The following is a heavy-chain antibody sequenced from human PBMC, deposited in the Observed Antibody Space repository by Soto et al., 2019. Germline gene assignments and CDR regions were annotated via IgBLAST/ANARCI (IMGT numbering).Heavy chain of an antibody. CDR1: GGSISSSSYY. CDR2: IYYSGST. Sequence: ETLSLTCTVSGGSISSSSYYWGWIRQPPGKGLEWIGSIYYSGSTYYNPSLKSRVTISVDTSKNQFSLKLSSVTAADTAVYYCASNIAVAGASWYYGMDVWGQGTTVTVSS. V-gene: IGHV4-39*01. J-gene: IGHJ6*02. D-gene: IGHD6-19*01. CDR3: ASNIAVAGASWYYGMDV.